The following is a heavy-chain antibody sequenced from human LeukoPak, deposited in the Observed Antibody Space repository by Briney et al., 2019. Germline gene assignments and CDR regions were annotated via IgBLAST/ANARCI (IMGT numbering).Heavy chain of an antibody. V-gene: IGHV4-30-4*07. CDR3: ARVDHYDFWVFP. CDR2: ISYSGNT. D-gene: IGHD3-3*01. J-gene: IGHJ5*02. Sequence: SETLSLTCTVSGGSISTSNYYWSWIRQPPGKGLEWIGYISYSGNTYYNPSLKSRVTISVDTSKNQFSLKLSSVTAADTAVYYCARVDHYDFWVFPWGQGTLVTVSS. CDR1: GGSISTSNYY.